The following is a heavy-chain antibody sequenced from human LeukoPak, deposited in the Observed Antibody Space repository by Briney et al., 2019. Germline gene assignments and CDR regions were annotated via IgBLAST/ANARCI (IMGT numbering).Heavy chain of an antibody. CDR2: IDPSGGST. Sequence: ASVKVSCKASGYTFTSYYMHWVRQAPGQGLEWMGIIDPSGGSTRYPQKFQGRVTMTGNTSTSTVYMELSSLRFEDTAVYYCARGSTYCSSISCPMINCDYWGRGTLVTVSS. D-gene: IGHD2-2*01. CDR1: GYTFTSYY. J-gene: IGHJ4*02. CDR3: ARGSTYCSSISCPMINCDY. V-gene: IGHV1-46*01.